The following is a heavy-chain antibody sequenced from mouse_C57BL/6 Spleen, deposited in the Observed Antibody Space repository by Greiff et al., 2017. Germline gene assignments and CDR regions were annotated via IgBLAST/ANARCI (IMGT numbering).Heavy chain of an antibody. V-gene: IGHV1-26*01. D-gene: IGHD4-1*01. CDR1: GYTFTDYY. J-gene: IGHJ3*02. CDR2: INPNNGGT. CDR3: ARWEDW. Sequence: EVQLQQSGPELVKPGASVKISCKASGYTFTDYYMNWVKQSHGKSLEWIGDINPNNGGTSYNQKFKGKATLTVDKSSSTAYMELRSLTSEDSAVYYCARWEDWWGQGTLVTVSA.